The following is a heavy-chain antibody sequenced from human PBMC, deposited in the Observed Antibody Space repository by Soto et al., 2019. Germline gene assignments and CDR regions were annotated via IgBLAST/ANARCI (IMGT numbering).Heavy chain of an antibody. V-gene: IGHV2-5*02. CDR3: EQSRFAPWYFDL. J-gene: IGHJ2*01. CDR1: GFSLSTSGVG. CDR2: IYWDDDK. Sequence: QITLKESGPTLVKPTQTLTLTCTFSGFSLSTSGVGVGWIRQPPGKALEWLALIYWDDDKRYSPSLKSRLTITKDTTKSQVVLTMTNMDPVDTATYYCEQSRFAPWYFDLWGRGTLVTVSS.